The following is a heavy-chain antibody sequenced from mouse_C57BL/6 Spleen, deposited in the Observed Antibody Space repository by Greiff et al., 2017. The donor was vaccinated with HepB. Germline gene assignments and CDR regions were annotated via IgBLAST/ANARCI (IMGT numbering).Heavy chain of an antibody. CDR2: FYPGSGSI. J-gene: IGHJ1*03. D-gene: IGHD1-1*01. CDR1: GYTFTEYT. Sequence: QVQLKESGAELVKPGASVKLSCKASGYTFTEYTIHWVKQRSGQGLEWIGWFYPGSGSIKYNEKFKDKATLTADKSSSTVYMELSRLTSEDSAVYFCARHGPLITTVVAHWYFDVWGTGTTVTVSS. CDR3: ARHGPLITTVVAHWYFDV. V-gene: IGHV1-62-2*01.